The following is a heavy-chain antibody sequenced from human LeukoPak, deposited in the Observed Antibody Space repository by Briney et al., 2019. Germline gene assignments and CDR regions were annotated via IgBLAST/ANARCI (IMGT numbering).Heavy chain of an antibody. D-gene: IGHD3-3*01. CDR1: GFSVSNTY. J-gene: IGHJ4*02. CDR2: IYSGDSGVST. V-gene: IGHV3-53*04. CDR3: VKGVRGYYDFWSGYYDFDY. Sequence: GGSLRLSCAASGFSVSNTYMSWVRQAPGKGLEWVSVIYSGDSGVSTYYADSVKGRFTISRHNSKNTLYLQMSSLRAEDTAVYYCVKGVRGYYDFWSGYYDFDYWGQGTLVTVSS.